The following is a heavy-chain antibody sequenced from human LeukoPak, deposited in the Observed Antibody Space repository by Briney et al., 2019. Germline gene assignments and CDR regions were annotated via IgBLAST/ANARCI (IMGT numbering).Heavy chain of an antibody. CDR1: GYSFTSYW. D-gene: IGHD1-26*01. CDR3: ARQTYSGNYQFSDAFDI. CDR2: IYPGDSDT. V-gene: IGHV5-51*01. Sequence: GESLKISCKGSGYSFTSYWIGWVRQMPGKGLEWMGIIYPGDSDTRYSPSFQGQVTISADKSISTAYLQCSSLKASDTAMYYCARQTYSGNYQFSDAFDIWGQGTMVTVSS. J-gene: IGHJ3*02.